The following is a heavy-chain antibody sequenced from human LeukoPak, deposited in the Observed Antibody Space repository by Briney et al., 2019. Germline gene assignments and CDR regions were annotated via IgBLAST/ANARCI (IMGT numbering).Heavy chain of an antibody. CDR2: IFTTGGA. J-gene: IGHJ4*02. CDR3: VRDGPSWGLL. CDR1: GGSIGTYY. V-gene: IGHV4-4*07. Sequence: SETLSLTCTVSGGSIGTYYWSWIRQPAGQGLEWIGRIFTTGGANYNPSLKSRVTMSLDTSKNLFSLKLNSVTAADTAVYYCVRDGPSWGLLWGQGALVTVSS. D-gene: IGHD7-27*01.